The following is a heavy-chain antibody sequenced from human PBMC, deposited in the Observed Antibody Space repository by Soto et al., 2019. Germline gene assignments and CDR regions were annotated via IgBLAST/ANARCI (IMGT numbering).Heavy chain of an antibody. CDR2: INPNSGGT. Sequence: GASVKVSCKASGYTFTGYYMHWVRQAPGQGLEWMGWINPNSGGTNYAQKFQGRVTMTRDTSISTAYMELSRLRSDDTAVYYCAREDTIFGVVPNPLFDYWGQGTLVTVSS. CDR3: AREDTIFGVVPNPLFDY. V-gene: IGHV1-2*02. J-gene: IGHJ4*02. CDR1: GYTFTGYY. D-gene: IGHD3-3*01.